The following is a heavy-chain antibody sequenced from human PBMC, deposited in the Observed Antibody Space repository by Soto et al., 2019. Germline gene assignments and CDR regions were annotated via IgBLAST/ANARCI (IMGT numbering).Heavy chain of an antibody. D-gene: IGHD5-12*01. CDR1: GFTFSSYA. V-gene: IGHV3-23*01. CDR3: AKARGYSGYDRDDAFDI. J-gene: IGHJ3*02. Sequence: EVQLLESGGGLVQPGGSLRLSCAASGFTFSSYAMSWVRQAPGKGLEWVSAISGSGGSTYYADSVKGRFTISRDNSKTTLYLQMNSLRAEDTAVYYCAKARGYSGYDRDDAFDIWGQGTMVTVSS. CDR2: ISGSGGST.